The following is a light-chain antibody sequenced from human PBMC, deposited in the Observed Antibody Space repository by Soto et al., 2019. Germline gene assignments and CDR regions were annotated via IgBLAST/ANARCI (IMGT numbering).Light chain of an antibody. Sequence: DNPLTQSPSTLSASVGDRVTITCRASQSISNWLAWYQQKPGTAPKLVIYDASTLESGVPSRFSGSGSGTEFTLTISSLQPDDFATYYCQQYNTYSWTFGQGTKVDIK. V-gene: IGKV1-5*01. CDR2: DAS. J-gene: IGKJ1*01. CDR1: QSISNW. CDR3: QQYNTYSWT.